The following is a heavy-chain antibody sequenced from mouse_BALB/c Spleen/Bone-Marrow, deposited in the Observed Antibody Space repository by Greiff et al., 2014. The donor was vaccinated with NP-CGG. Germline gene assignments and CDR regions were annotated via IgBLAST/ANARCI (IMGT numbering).Heavy chain of an antibody. V-gene: IGHV1-82*01. Sequence: VQRVESGPELVKPGASVKISCKASGYAFSTSWMNWVKQRPGQGLERIGRIYPGDGDTNYNGKFKGKATLTADKSSSTAYMQLSSLTSVDSAVYFCARSDGYRTMDYWGQGTSVTVSS. J-gene: IGHJ4*01. CDR2: IYPGDGDT. D-gene: IGHD2-3*01. CDR3: ARSDGYRTMDY. CDR1: GYAFSTSW.